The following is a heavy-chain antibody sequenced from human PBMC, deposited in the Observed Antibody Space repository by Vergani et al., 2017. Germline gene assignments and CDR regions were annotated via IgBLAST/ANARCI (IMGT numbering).Heavy chain of an antibody. D-gene: IGHD2-2*01. J-gene: IGHJ6*03. CDR3: ATSRVVPAAVNYYYYYYMVV. CDR2: IIPIFGTA. Sequence: QVQLVQSGAEVKKPGSSVKVSCKASGGTFSSYAISWVRQAPGQGLEWMGGIIPIFGTANYAQKFQGRVTITADESTSTAYMELSSLRSEETAVYYYATSRVVPAAVNYYYYYYMVVWGKGTTVTVSS. V-gene: IGHV1-69*01. CDR1: GGTFSSYA.